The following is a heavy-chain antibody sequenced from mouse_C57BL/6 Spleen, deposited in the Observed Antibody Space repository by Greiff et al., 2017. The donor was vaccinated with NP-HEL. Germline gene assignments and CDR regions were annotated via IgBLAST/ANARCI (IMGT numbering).Heavy chain of an antibody. CDR1: GFTFSSYA. D-gene: IGHD1-1*01. CDR3: ASSYYYYGSSYDWYFDV. CDR2: ISDGGSYT. Sequence: EVQLVESGGGLVKPGGSLKLSCAASGFTFSSYAMSWVRQTPEKRLEWVATISDGGSYTYYPDNVKGRFTISRDNAKNNLYLQMSHLKSEDTAMYYCASSYYYYGSSYDWYFDVWGTGTTVTVSS. J-gene: IGHJ1*03. V-gene: IGHV5-4*01.